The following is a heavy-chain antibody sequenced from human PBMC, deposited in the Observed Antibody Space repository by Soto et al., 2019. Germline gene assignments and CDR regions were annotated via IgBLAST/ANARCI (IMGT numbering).Heavy chain of an antibody. D-gene: IGHD3-10*01. Sequence: QVQLQESGPGLVKPSQTLSLTCTVSGGSISSGGYYWSRIRQHPGKGLGWIGNTYYSGSTYYNPSLKRRVTISVDTSKNQCSLKLSSVTAADTAVYYCARVGSYHSTAFDIWGQGTMVTVSS. CDR3: ARVGSYHSTAFDI. CDR2: TYYSGST. J-gene: IGHJ3*02. V-gene: IGHV4-31*03. CDR1: GGSISSGGYY.